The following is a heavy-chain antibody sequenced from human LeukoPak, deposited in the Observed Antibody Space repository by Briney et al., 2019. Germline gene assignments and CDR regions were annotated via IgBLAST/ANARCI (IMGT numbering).Heavy chain of an antibody. CDR3: ARHRDSSGIDY. CDR2: INHSGST. D-gene: IGHD6-19*01. V-gene: IGHV4-34*01. Sequence: SETLSLTCAVYGGSFSGYYWSWIRQPPGKGLEWIGEINHSGSTNYNPSLKSRVTISVDTSKNQFSLKLSSVTAADTAVYYCARHRDSSGIDYWGQGTLVTVSS. J-gene: IGHJ4*02. CDR1: GGSFSGYY.